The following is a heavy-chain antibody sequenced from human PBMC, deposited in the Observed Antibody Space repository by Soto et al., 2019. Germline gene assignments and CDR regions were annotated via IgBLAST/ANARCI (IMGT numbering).Heavy chain of an antibody. CDR1: GFIFSAYA. J-gene: IGHJ3*02. V-gene: IGHV3-23*01. D-gene: IGHD4-17*01. Sequence: EVQLLESGGDLVQPGGSLRLSCAASGFIFSAYAMNWVRQAPGKGLELVASIDQSGGSAYYAESVRGRFAISRDNSINTLFLQMSSLRAEDTALYYCAHPRGYGVFDAVDIWGQGTMVTVSP. CDR3: AHPRGYGVFDAVDI. CDR2: IDQSGGSA.